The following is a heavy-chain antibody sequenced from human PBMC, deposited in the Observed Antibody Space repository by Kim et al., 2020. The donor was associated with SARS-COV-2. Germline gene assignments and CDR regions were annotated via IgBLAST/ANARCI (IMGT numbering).Heavy chain of an antibody. D-gene: IGHD3-22*01. J-gene: IGHJ4*02. CDR1: GYTFTGYY. V-gene: IGHV1-2*02. CDR3: ARAPGRVITLDY. Sequence: ASVKVSCKASGYTFTGYYMHWVRQAPGQGLEWMGWINPNSGGTNYAQKFQGRVTMTRDTSISTAYMELSRLRSDDTAVYYCARAPGRVITLDYWGQGTLVTVSS. CDR2: INPNSGGT.